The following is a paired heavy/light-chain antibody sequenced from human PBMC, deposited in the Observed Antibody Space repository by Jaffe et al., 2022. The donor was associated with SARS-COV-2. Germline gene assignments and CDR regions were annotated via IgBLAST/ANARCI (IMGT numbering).Light chain of an antibody. CDR1: QSVSSSY. J-gene: IGKJ2*01. CDR3: QQYGRSPET. Sequence: EIVLTQSPGTLSLSPGERATLSCRASQSVSSSYLAWYQQRPGQAPRLLIYGASSRATGIPERFSGSGSGTDFTLTISRLDPEDFAVYYCQQYGRSPETFGQGTKLEIK. V-gene: IGKV3-20*01. CDR2: GAS.
Heavy chain of an antibody. D-gene: IGHD3-10*01. V-gene: IGHV3-64*02. CDR3: ARSSGTWGSPWYFDL. CDR1: GFTFSRYT. Sequence: EVQLVESGEGLVQPGGSLRLSCAASGFTFSRYTMHWVRQAPGKGLDYFSAIRSDGGDTFYVDSVKGRCTISRDNSRNTLYLQLGGLRPEDMAVYYCARSSGTWGSPWYFDLWGRGTLVTVSS. J-gene: IGHJ2*01. CDR2: IRSDGGDT.